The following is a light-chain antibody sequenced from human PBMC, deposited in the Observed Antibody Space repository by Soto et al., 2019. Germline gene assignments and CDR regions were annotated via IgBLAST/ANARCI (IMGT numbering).Light chain of an antibody. V-gene: IGKV3-20*01. CDR3: QQYSSTFWT. CDR1: QSISSSY. J-gene: IGKJ1*01. Sequence: EIVLTQSPGTLSLSPGERTTLSCRASQSISSSYLAWYQQKPGQAPRLLVYGASSRATGIPDRFSGSGSGTDSTLTISRLEPEDFALYYCQQYSSTFWTLGQGTKV. CDR2: GAS.